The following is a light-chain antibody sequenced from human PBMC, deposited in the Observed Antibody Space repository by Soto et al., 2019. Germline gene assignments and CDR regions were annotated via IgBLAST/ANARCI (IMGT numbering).Light chain of an antibody. CDR2: DAS. Sequence: EIVLTQSPGTLSLSPGDSATLSCRASQSVNRNYLAWYQQKPGQAPRLLIFDASSRATGIPDRFSGSGSETDFTLTIRRLEAEDFAVYLCQQYGTSPLPFGGGTKLEIK. V-gene: IGKV3-20*01. CDR1: QSVNRNY. CDR3: QQYGTSPLP. J-gene: IGKJ4*01.